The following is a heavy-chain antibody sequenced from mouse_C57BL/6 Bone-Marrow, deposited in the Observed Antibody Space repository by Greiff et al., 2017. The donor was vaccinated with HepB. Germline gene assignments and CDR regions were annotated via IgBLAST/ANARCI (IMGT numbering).Heavy chain of an antibody. CDR2: IDPSDSYT. CDR3: ARTTVYAMDY. J-gene: IGHJ4*01. Sequence: QVQLQQPGAELVRPGTSVKLSCKASGYTFTSYWMHWVKQRPGQGLEWIGVIDPSDSYTNYNQKFKGKATLTVDTSSSTAYMQLSSLTSEDSAFYYCARTTVYAMDYWGQGTSVTVSS. CDR1: GYTFTSYW. D-gene: IGHD1-1*01. V-gene: IGHV1-59*01.